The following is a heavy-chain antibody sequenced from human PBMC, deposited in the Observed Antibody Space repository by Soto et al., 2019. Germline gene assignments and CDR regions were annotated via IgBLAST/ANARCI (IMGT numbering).Heavy chain of an antibody. V-gene: IGHV4-30-2*01. CDR3: PRNSPTDKFCY. CDR1: GGSISSGGYS. CDR2: IYHSGST. Sequence: QLQLQESGSGLVKPSQTLSLTCAVSGGSISSGGYSWSWIRQPPGKGLEWIGYIYHSGSTCYNPSLMSRVTIPVDRSNPQFSLTLSSVTAADTAVYYCPRNSPTDKFCYWGQGTLVTVAS. D-gene: IGHD3-9*01. J-gene: IGHJ4*02.